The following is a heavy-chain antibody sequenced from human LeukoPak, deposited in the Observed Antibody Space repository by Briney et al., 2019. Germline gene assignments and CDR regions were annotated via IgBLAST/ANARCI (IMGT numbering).Heavy chain of an antibody. Sequence: SETLSLTCTVSGGSISSYYWSWIRQPAGKGLEWIGRIYTSGSTNYNPSLKSRVTMSVDTSKNQFSLKLSSVTAADTAVYYCAREPDSSGYELVWFDPWGQGTLVTVSS. J-gene: IGHJ5*02. CDR2: IYTSGST. CDR1: GGSISSYY. D-gene: IGHD3-22*01. CDR3: AREPDSSGYELVWFDP. V-gene: IGHV4-4*07.